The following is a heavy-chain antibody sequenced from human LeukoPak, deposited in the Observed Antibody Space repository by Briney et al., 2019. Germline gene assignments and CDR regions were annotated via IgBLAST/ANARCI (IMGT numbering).Heavy chain of an antibody. Sequence: PGGSLRLSCAASGFTFSSYGMHWVRQAPGKGLEWVAVIWYDGSNEYYADSVKGRFTISRDNSKNTLYLQMNSLRAEDTAVYYCARDLERLGIAAAQWGQGTLVTVSS. CDR1: GFTFSSYG. CDR2: IWYDGSNE. J-gene: IGHJ4*02. CDR3: ARDLERLGIAAAQ. V-gene: IGHV3-33*01. D-gene: IGHD6-13*01.